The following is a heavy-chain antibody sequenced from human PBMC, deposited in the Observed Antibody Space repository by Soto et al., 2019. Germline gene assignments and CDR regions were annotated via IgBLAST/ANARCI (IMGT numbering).Heavy chain of an antibody. D-gene: IGHD2-15*01. CDR2: IIPMFGTA. J-gene: IGHJ6*04. V-gene: IGHV1-69*13. Sequence: GPSVKVSCTESGDTLSSYAMSWVRQATRQWLEWMGRIIPMFGTANYAQKFQCRVTITADDTTSTAYMDLRSLRSDDPAVYYCARDDVLCDGGRCYGIPLDVWGKGTTVTVSS. CDR1: GDTLSSYA. CDR3: ARDDVLCDGGRCYGIPLDV.